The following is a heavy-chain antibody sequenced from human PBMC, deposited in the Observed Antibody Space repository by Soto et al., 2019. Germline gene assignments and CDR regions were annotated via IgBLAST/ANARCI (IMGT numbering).Heavy chain of an antibody. J-gene: IGHJ6*02. CDR2: ISSSSSYI. V-gene: IGHV3-21*01. D-gene: IGHD3-10*01. CDR1: GFTFSSYS. Sequence: PGGSLRLSCAASGFTFSSYSMNWVRQAPGKGLEWVSSISSSSSYIYYADSVKGRFTISRDNAKNSLYLQMNSLRAEDTAVYYCARRSGSYYYYGMDVWGQGTTVTVSS. CDR3: ARRSGSYYYYGMDV.